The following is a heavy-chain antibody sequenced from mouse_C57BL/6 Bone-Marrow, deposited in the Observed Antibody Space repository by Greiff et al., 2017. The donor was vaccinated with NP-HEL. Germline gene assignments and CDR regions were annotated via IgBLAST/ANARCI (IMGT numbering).Heavy chain of an antibody. D-gene: IGHD2-3*01. CDR2: IYPRSGNT. V-gene: IGHV1-81*01. CDR3: AGFYDGYTGPPFAY. Sequence: VMLVESGAELARPGASVKLSCKASGYTFTSYGISWVKQRTGQGLEWIGEIYPRSGNTYYNEKFKGKATLTADKSSSTAYMELRSLTSEDSAVYFCAGFYDGYTGPPFAYWGQGTLVTVSA. CDR1: GYTFTSYG. J-gene: IGHJ3*01.